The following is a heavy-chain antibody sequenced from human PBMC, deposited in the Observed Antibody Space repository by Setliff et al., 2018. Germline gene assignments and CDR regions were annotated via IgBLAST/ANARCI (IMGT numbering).Heavy chain of an antibody. CDR1: GYSFTSYW. Sequence: PGESLKISCKGSGYSFTSYWIGWVRQMPGKGLEWMGIIYPGDSDTRYSPSFQGQVTISADKSISTAYLQWSSLKASGTAMYYYARQAIFGSDAFDIWGQGTMVTVSS. D-gene: IGHD3-3*01. J-gene: IGHJ3*02. CDR3: ARQAIFGSDAFDI. CDR2: IYPGDSDT. V-gene: IGHV5-51*01.